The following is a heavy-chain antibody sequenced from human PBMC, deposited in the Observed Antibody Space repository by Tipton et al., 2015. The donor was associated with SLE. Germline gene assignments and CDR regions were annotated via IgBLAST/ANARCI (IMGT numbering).Heavy chain of an antibody. CDR1: GFTFSSFA. Sequence: SLRLSCAASGFTFSSFAMSWVRQAPGKGLEWVSSIRGSGDTTYYLDSVKGRFTISRDNSKNTLYLQMNSLRAEDTAVYYCAKDRGQLLLNWFDPWGQGTLVTVSS. CDR2: IRGSGDTT. J-gene: IGHJ5*02. V-gene: IGHV3-23*01. CDR3: AKDRGQLLLNWFDP. D-gene: IGHD2-2*01.